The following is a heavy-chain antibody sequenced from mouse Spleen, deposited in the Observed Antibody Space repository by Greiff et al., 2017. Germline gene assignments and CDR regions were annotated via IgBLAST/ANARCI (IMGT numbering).Heavy chain of an antibody. D-gene: IGHD1-1*01. V-gene: IGHV2-2*01. J-gene: IGHJ3*01. Sequence: QVHVKQSGPGLVQPSQSLSITCTVSGFSLTSYGVHWVRQSPGKGLEWLGVIWSGGSTDYNAAFISRLSISKDNSKSQVFFKMNSLQADDTAIYYCARNGYGSSGSWFAYWGQGTLVTVSA. CDR1: GFSLTSYG. CDR3: ARNGYGSSGSWFAY. CDR2: IWSGGST.